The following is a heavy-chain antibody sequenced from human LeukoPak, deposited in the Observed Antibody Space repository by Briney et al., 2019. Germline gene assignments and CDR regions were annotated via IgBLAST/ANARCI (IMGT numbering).Heavy chain of an antibody. CDR1: EFTFSNYW. D-gene: IGHD1-26*01. J-gene: IGHJ4*02. Sequence: PGGSLRLSCGASEFTFSNYWMSWVRQAPGKGLEWVANIKQDGSEEYYADSVKGRFTISRDNAKNSLFLQMNSLRAEDTAVYYCASQIVGATFLGFWGQGTLVTVSS. CDR2: IKQDGSEE. V-gene: IGHV3-7*01. CDR3: ASQIVGATFLGF.